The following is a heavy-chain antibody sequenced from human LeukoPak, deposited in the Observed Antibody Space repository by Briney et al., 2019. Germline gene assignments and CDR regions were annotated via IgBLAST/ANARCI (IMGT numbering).Heavy chain of an antibody. J-gene: IGHJ4*02. CDR3: ARGRGFWSASHFDY. CDR1: GFTFSTYG. D-gene: IGHD3-3*01. V-gene: IGHV3-30*03. Sequence: GRSLRLSCAASGFTFSTYGMHWVRQAPGKGLEWVTVISYDGSNKYYADSVKGRFTISRDNSKNTLYLQMNSLRAEDTAVYYCARGRGFWSASHFDYWGQGTLVTVSS. CDR2: ISYDGSNK.